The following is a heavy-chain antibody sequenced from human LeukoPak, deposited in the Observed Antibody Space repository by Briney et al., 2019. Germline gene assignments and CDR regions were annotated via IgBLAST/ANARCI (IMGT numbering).Heavy chain of an antibody. V-gene: IGHV3-20*04. J-gene: IGHJ6*03. CDR3: AREGGGRLGNYYYYYMDV. CDR2: INWNGGST. D-gene: IGHD3-16*01. CDR1: GFTFDDYG. Sequence: GGSLRLSCAASGFTFDDYGMSWVCQAPGKGLEWVSGINWNGGSTGYADSVKGRFTISRDNAKNSLYLQMNSLRAEDTALYYCAREGGGRLGNYYYYYMDVWGKGTTVTVSS.